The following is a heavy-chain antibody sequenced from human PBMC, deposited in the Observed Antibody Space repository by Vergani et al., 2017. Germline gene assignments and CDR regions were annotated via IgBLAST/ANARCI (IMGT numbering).Heavy chain of an antibody. V-gene: IGHV4-34*01. CDR1: GGSFSGYY. J-gene: IGHJ1*01. CDR2: INHSGST. Sequence: QVQLQQWGAGLLKPSETLSLTCAVYGGSFSGYYWSWIRQPPGKGLEWIGEINHSGSTNYNPSLKSRVTISVDTSKNQFSLKLSSVTAADTAVYYCARVRYSSHPEYVQHWGQGTLVTVSS. D-gene: IGHD6-13*01. CDR3: ARVRYSSHPEYVQH.